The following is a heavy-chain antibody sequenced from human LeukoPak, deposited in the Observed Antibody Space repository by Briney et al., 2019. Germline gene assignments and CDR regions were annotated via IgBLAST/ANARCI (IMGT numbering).Heavy chain of an antibody. CDR2: IYYSGST. D-gene: IGHD1-14*01. V-gene: IGHV4-59*12. CDR3: ARSPRGGTKTYFDY. CDR1: GDPISNYY. J-gene: IGHJ4*02. Sequence: SETLSLTCTVAGDPISNYYWSWLRQPPGKGLEWIGYIYYSGSTNYNPSLKSRVTISVDTSKNQFSLRLSSVTAADTAVYYCARSPRGGTKTYFDYWGQGTLVTVSP.